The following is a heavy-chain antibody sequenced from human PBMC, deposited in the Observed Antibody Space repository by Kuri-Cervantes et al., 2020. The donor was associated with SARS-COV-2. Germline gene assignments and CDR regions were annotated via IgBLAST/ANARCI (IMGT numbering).Heavy chain of an antibody. D-gene: IGHD1-26*01. CDR1: GGSFSGYY. V-gene: IGHV4-34*01. CDR3: ARAAGSEAY. Sequence: SETLSLTCAVYGGSFSGYYWSWIRQSPGKGLEWIGEINNSVSTNYKPSLKSRVTISVDTSKNQFSLKMNSVTAADTAVYYCARAAGSEAYWGQGTLVTVSS. J-gene: IGHJ4*02. CDR2: INNSVST.